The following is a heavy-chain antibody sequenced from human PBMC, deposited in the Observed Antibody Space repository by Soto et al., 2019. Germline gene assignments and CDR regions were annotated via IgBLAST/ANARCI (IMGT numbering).Heavy chain of an antibody. J-gene: IGHJ4*02. CDR1: GFTFSRYA. CDR2: ISYDGSNK. V-gene: IGHV3-30-3*01. CDR3: ARDVARRLDY. Sequence: GGSLRLSCAASGFTFSRYAMHWVRQAPGKGLEWVAVISYDGSNKYYADSVKGRFTISRDNSKNTLYLQMNSLRAEDTAVYYCARDVARRLDYWGQGTLVTVSS. D-gene: IGHD2-21*01.